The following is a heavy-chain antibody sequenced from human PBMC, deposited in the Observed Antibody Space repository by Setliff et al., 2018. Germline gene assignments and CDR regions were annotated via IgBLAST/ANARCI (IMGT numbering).Heavy chain of an antibody. J-gene: IGHJ3*01. D-gene: IGHD3-22*01. CDR1: GGTFGSSA. V-gene: IGHV1-69*13. CDR2: IIPMFDTG. Sequence: SVKVSCKASGGTFGSSALSWARQAPGQGLEWMGGIIPMFDTGIYAEKFQGRVTLSADESTSTVYMELTRLRPEDTAIYYCARDKADYYDGSGYSGASDVWGQGTMVTVSS. CDR3: ARDKADYYDGSGYSGASDV.